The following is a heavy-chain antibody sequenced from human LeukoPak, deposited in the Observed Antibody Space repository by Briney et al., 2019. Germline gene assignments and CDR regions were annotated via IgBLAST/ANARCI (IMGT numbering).Heavy chain of an antibody. V-gene: IGHV4-59*11. CDR2: ISYSGST. CDR3: ARDGRAGSLFAY. J-gene: IGHJ4*02. D-gene: IGHD6-19*01. CDR1: DDSISDHY. Sequence: SETLSLTCTVSDDSISDHYRGWIRQPPGKGLEWVGYISYSGSTNYNPSLKSRVTISVDTSKNRFSLKLSSVTAADTAIYYCARDGRAGSLFAYWGQGTLVTVSS.